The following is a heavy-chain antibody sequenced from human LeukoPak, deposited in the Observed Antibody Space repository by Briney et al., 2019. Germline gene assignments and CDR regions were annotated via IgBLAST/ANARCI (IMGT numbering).Heavy chain of an antibody. D-gene: IGHD3-10*01. CDR2: ISAYNGNT. J-gene: IGHJ4*02. CDR3: AREGAGWYGELPRFDY. V-gene: IGHV1-18*04. CDR1: GYTFTSYG. Sequence: ASVKVSCKASGYTFTSYGISWVRQAPGQGLEWMGWISAYNGNTNYAQKLQGRVTMTTDTSTSTAYMELRSLRSDDTAVYYCAREGAGWYGELPRFDYWGQGTLVTASS.